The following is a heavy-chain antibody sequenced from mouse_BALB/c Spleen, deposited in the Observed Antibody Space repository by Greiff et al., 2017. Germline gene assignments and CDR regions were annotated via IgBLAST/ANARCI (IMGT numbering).Heavy chain of an antibody. CDR2: IYPGNSDT. CDR1: GYSFTSYW. V-gene: IGHV1-5*01. Sequence: EVQLQQSGTVLARPGASVKMSCKASGYSFTSYWMHWVKQRPGQGLEWIGAIYPGNSDTSYNQKFKGKAKLTAVTSASTAYMELSSLTNEDSAVYYCTRVDGYSYAMDYWGQGTSVTVSS. J-gene: IGHJ4*01. D-gene: IGHD2-3*01. CDR3: TRVDGYSYAMDY.